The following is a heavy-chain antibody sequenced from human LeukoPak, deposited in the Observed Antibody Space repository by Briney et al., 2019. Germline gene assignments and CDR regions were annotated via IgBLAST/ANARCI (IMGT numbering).Heavy chain of an antibody. Sequence: GASVKLSCKASGYTFTNYAMHWVRQAPGRRLEWMGWINAANGNTKYSQKFQGRVTITRDTSANTAYMELSSLRSEDTAVYYCARAPLVVRAVAGTVGLTGMDVWGQGTTVTVSS. D-gene: IGHD6-19*01. CDR1: GYTFTNYA. V-gene: IGHV1-3*01. J-gene: IGHJ6*02. CDR3: ARAPLVVRAVAGTVGLTGMDV. CDR2: INAANGNT.